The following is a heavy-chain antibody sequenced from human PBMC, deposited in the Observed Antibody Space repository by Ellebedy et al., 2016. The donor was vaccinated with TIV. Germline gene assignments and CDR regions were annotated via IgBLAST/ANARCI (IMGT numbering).Heavy chain of an antibody. Sequence: PGGSLRPSCAASGFAFSSFVMSWVRQAPGRGLAWCSDTSGSGGRKFYADSGKGRFTLATDNCKNTLYLQMNSLRAEDTAVYYCVKDMTYSSGWYIIDAFDIWGQGTMVTVSS. CDR1: GFAFSSFV. J-gene: IGHJ3*02. CDR2: TSGSGGRK. V-gene: IGHV3-23*01. D-gene: IGHD6-19*01. CDR3: VKDMTYSSGWYIIDAFDI.